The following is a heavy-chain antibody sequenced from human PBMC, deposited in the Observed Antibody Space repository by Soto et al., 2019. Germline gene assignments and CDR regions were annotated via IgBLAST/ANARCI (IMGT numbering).Heavy chain of an antibody. D-gene: IGHD3-10*01. Sequence: ASETLSLTCTVSGDSISSYYWSWIRQPPGKGLEWIGYIYHSGSTNYNPSLKSRVTMSVDTSKNQFSLKLSSVTAADTAVYYCAREIFGELLSNWFDPWGQGTLVTVSS. CDR3: AREIFGELLSNWFDP. V-gene: IGHV4-59*12. J-gene: IGHJ5*02. CDR1: GDSISSYY. CDR2: IYHSGST.